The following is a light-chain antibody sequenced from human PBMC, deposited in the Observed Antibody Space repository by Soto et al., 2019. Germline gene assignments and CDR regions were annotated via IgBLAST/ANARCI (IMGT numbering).Light chain of an antibody. CDR2: DAS. V-gene: IGKV1-5*01. CDR1: QSISSW. CDR3: QQYNSYPGT. J-gene: IGKJ1*01. Sequence: DIQMTQSPSAMSASLGDRVTITCRASQSISSWLAWYQQKPGKAPKLLIYDASSLESGVPSRFSGSGSGTEFTLTISSLQPDDFATYYCQQYNSYPGTFGQGTKVDIK.